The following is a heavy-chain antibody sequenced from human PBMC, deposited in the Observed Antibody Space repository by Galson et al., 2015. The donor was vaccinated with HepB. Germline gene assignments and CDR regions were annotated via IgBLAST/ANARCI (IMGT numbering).Heavy chain of an antibody. V-gene: IGHV3-43*01. Sequence: SLRLSCAASGFTFDDYTMHWVRQAPGKGLEWVSLISWDGGSTYYADSVKGRFTISRDNSKNSLYLQMNSLRTEDTALYYCAKDPGYCSSTSCYDYYYGMDVWGQGTTVTVSS. J-gene: IGHJ6*02. CDR3: AKDPGYCSSTSCYDYYYGMDV. D-gene: IGHD2-2*01. CDR2: ISWDGGST. CDR1: GFTFDDYT.